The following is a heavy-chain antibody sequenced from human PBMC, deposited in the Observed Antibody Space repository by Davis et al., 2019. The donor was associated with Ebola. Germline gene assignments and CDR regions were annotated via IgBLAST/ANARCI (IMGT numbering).Heavy chain of an antibody. V-gene: IGHV4-31*03. D-gene: IGHD3-10*01. J-gene: IGHJ3*02. Sequence: PSETLSLTCTVSGGSISSGGYYWSWIRQHPGKGLEWIGYIYYSGSTYYNPSLKSRVTISVDTSKNQFSLKLSSVTAADTAVYYCARDTMVRGGAFDIWGQGTTVTVSS. CDR1: GGSISSGGYY. CDR2: IYYSGST. CDR3: ARDTMVRGGAFDI.